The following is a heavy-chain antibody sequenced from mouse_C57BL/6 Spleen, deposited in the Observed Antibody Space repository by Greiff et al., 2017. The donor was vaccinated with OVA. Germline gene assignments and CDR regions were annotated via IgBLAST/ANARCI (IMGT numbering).Heavy chain of an antibody. D-gene: IGHD1-1*01. J-gene: IGHJ3*01. CDR1: GYTFTSYT. CDR2: INPSSGYT. V-gene: IGHV1-4*01. Sequence: VKLQESGAELARPGASVKMSCKASGYTFTSYTMHWVKQRPGQGLEWIGYINPSSGYTKYNQKFKDKATLTADKSSSTAYMQLSSLTSEDSAVYYCARPYYGSSYSFAYWGQGTLVTVSA. CDR3: ARPYYGSSYSFAY.